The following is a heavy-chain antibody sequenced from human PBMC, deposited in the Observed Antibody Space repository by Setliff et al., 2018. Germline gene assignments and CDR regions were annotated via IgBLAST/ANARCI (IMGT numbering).Heavy chain of an antibody. CDR1: GDSINPYY. CDR3: ARYRNYFDSSGQTQYYFDY. CDR2: IYYSGAT. V-gene: IGHV4-59*01. Sequence: SETLSLTCSVSGDSINPYYWTWIRQPPGKGLEWIGFIYYSGATTYNPSLKSRVTISVDTSKNQFSLNLNSVTAADTAVYYCARYRNYFDSSGQTQYYFDYWGQGTLDTVSS. J-gene: IGHJ4*02. D-gene: IGHD3-22*01.